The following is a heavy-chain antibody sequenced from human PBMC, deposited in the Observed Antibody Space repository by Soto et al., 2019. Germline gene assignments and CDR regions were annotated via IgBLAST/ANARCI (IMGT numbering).Heavy chain of an antibody. V-gene: IGHV1-69*13. D-gene: IGHD1-1*01. J-gene: IGHJ4*02. Sequence: SVPVSCKASGGTFSSYAINWVRQAPGQGLEWMGGIIPIFGTANYAQKFQGRVTITADESTSTAYMELSSLRSEDTAVYYCARLGQLENDYWGQGTLVTVSS. CDR3: ARLGQLENDY. CDR1: GGTFSSYA. CDR2: IIPIFGTA.